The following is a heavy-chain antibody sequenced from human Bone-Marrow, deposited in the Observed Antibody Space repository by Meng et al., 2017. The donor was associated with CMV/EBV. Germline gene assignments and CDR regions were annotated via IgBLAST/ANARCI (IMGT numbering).Heavy chain of an antibody. CDR1: GGSISSYY. Sequence: GSLRLSCTVSGGSISSYYWSWIRQPPGKGLEWIGYIYYSGSTNYNPSLKSRVTISVDTSKNQFSLKLSSVTAADTAVYYCARGLTKYQLYNWFDPWGQGTLVTVSS. D-gene: IGHD2-2*01. CDR3: ARGLTKYQLYNWFDP. CDR2: IYYSGST. V-gene: IGHV4-59*01. J-gene: IGHJ5*02.